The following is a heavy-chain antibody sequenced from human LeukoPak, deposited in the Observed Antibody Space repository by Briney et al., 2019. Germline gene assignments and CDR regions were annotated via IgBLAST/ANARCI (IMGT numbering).Heavy chain of an antibody. V-gene: IGHV4-39*07. J-gene: IGHJ6*03. D-gene: IGHD5-12*01. CDR1: GGSISSSSYY. Sequence: PSETLSLTCTVSGGSISSSSYYWGWIRQPPGKGLEWIVSIYYSGSTYYNPSLKSRVTLSVDTSKNQFSLKLSSVTAADTAVYYCASPPPPGRLFYYMDVWGKGTTVSVSS. CDR2: IYYSGST. CDR3: ASPPPPGRLFYYMDV.